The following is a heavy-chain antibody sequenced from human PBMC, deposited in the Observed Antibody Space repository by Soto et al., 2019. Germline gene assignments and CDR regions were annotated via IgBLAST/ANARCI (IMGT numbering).Heavy chain of an antibody. CDR3: ARDDYGDSDAFDI. D-gene: IGHD4-17*01. CDR2: IYYSGSTSGST. Sequence: SDTLSLTCTVSGCSIISYYWTWIRNPPGKGLEWIGYIYYSGSTSGSTNYNPSLKNRVTISVDTSKNQFSLKLSSVTAADTAVYYGARDDYGDSDAFDIWGPGTMVT. V-gene: IGHV4-59*01. J-gene: IGHJ3*02. CDR1: GCSIISYY.